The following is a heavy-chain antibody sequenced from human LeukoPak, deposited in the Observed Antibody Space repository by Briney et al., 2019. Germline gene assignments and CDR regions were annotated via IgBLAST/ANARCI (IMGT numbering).Heavy chain of an antibody. CDR3: AREHLRSGIDY. V-gene: IGHV1-8*02. CDR2: MNPNSGNT. Sequence: ASVKVSCKASGYTFTSYDINWVRQATGQGLEWMGWMNPNSGNTGYAQKFQGRVTMTRDTSISTAYMELSRLRSDDTAVYYCAREHLRSGIDYWGQGTLVTVSS. J-gene: IGHJ4*02. CDR1: GYTFTSYD. D-gene: IGHD3-10*01.